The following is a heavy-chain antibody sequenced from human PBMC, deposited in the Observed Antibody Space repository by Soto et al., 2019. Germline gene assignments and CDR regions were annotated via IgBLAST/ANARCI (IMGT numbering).Heavy chain of an antibody. CDR3: TRDPNPRAPDAFDI. Sequence: GGSLRLSCTASGFTFGDYVMSWFRQAPGKGLEWVGFIRSKAYGGTTEYAASVKGRFTISRDDSKSIAYLQMNSLKTEDTAVYYCTRDPNPRAPDAFDIWGQGTMVTVSS. J-gene: IGHJ3*02. V-gene: IGHV3-49*03. CDR2: IRSKAYGGTT. CDR1: GFTFGDYV.